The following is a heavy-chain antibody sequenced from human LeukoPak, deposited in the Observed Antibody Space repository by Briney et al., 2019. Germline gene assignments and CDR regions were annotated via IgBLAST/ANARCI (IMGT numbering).Heavy chain of an antibody. CDR2: ISSNGGST. V-gene: IGHV3-64*04. CDR3: AETYSGSYPNGAFDI. Sequence: GGSLRLSCSASGFTFSSYAMHWVRQAPGKGLEYVSAISSNGGSTYYADSVKGRFTISRDNSKNTLYLQMNSLRAEDTAVYYCAETYSGSYPNGAFDIWGQGTMVTVSS. D-gene: IGHD1-26*01. J-gene: IGHJ3*02. CDR1: GFTFSSYA.